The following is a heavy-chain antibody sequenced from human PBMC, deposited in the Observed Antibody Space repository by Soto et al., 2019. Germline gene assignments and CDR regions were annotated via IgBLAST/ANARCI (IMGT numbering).Heavy chain of an antibody. CDR1: GFTFSDYY. J-gene: IGHJ6*02. Sequence: GGSLRLSCAASGFTFSDYYMSWIRQAPGKGLEWVSYISSSSSYTNYADSVKGRFTISRDNAKNSLYLQMNSLRAEDTAVYYCARCYSSSPNFYYYYYYGMDVWGQGTTVTVSS. V-gene: IGHV3-11*06. D-gene: IGHD6-6*01. CDR2: ISSSSSYT. CDR3: ARCYSSSPNFYYYYYYGMDV.